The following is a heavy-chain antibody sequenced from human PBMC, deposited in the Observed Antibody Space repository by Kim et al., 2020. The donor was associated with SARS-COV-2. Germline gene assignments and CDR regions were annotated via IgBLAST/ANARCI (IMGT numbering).Heavy chain of an antibody. CDR2: IYYSGST. Sequence: SETLSLTCTVSGGSVSSGSYYWSWIRQPPGKGLEWIGYIYYSGSTNYNPSLKSRVTISVDTSKNQFSLKLSSVTAADTAVYYCARDSGHSGYDYVEGRPEYYYGMDVWGQGTTVTVSS. V-gene: IGHV4-61*01. CDR1: GGSVSSGSYY. D-gene: IGHD5-12*01. CDR3: ARDSGHSGYDYVEGRPEYYYGMDV. J-gene: IGHJ6*02.